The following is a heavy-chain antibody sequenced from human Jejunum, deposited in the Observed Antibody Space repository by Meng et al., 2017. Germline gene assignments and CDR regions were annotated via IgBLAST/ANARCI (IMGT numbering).Heavy chain of an antibody. CDR1: GYTFTSSG. D-gene: IGHD6-19*01. V-gene: IGHV7-4-1*02. J-gene: IGHJ4*02. CDR3: AREASAGY. Sequence: VELVPSWSQLNTSRASVKVSCPASGYTFTSSGINWVRQAAGKELEWMGWINTNTGNPTYAKGYTGRFVFALNTSVSTAYLQISSLKAEDTAMYYCAREASAGYWGQGTLVTVSS. CDR2: INTNTGNP.